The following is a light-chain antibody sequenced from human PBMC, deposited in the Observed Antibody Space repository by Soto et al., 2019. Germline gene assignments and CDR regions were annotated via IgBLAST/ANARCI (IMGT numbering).Light chain of an antibody. CDR2: DVS. J-gene: IGLJ1*01. CDR1: SSDVGGYNY. Sequence: QSVLTQPASVSGSPGQSITISCTGTSSDVGGYNYVAWYQQHPGKAPKLMIYDVSNRPSGVSNRFSGSKSGNTASLTISGLQAEDEDHYYCSSYTSRSTLGVFGTGTKVTVL. CDR3: SSYTSRSTLGV. V-gene: IGLV2-14*01.